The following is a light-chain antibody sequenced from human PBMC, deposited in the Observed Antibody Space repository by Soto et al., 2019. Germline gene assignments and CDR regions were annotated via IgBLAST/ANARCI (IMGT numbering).Light chain of an antibody. CDR1: QSVSSY. V-gene: IGKV3-11*01. CDR3: QQRSNWPPRIT. J-gene: IGKJ5*01. Sequence: EIVLTQSPATLSLSPGERATLSCRASQSVSSYLAWYQQKPGQAPRLLIYDASNRATGIPARFSGSGSGTDFTLTISSLEREDFAFYYCQQRSNWPPRITFGQGTRLEIK. CDR2: DAS.